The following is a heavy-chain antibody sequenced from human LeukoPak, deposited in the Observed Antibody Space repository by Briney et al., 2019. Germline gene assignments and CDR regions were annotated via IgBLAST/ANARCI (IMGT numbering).Heavy chain of an antibody. CDR2: IHPRSGDT. Sequence: ASVKVSCKASGYSFTAFYIHWVRQAPGQGLEWMGWIHPRSGDTRYAQKFQGRVTMTRDTSISTAYMELSRLRSDDTAVYYCAREGVVKGTDVWGQGTTVTVSS. CDR1: GYSFTAFY. CDR3: AREGVVKGTDV. V-gene: IGHV1-2*02. J-gene: IGHJ6*02.